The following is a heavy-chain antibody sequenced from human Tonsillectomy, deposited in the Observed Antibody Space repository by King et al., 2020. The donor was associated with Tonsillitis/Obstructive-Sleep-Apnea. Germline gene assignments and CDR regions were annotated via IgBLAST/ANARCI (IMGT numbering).Heavy chain of an antibody. J-gene: IGHJ4*02. CDR3: ETDWGSYRQGGY. CDR2: IGDTGIRT. Sequence: VQLVESGGGLIQPGGSLRLSCVASGFTFSSYAMSWVRQAPGKGLEWVSTIGDTGIRTYYADSVKGRFTISRDSSKNTLYLQMYSLRVEDTAVYYCETDWGSYRQGGYWGQGTLVTVSS. D-gene: IGHD3-16*02. CDR1: GFTFSSYA. V-gene: IGHV3-23*04.